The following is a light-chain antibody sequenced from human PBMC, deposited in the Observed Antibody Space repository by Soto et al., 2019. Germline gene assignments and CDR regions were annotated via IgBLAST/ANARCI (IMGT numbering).Light chain of an antibody. Sequence: QSVLTQPPSVSGAPGQRVTISCTGSGTNIGAHYDVHWYQQIPGAAPKFLIYGNSNRPSGVPDRFSGSKSGTSASLAVTGLRAEDEGDYYCQSYDSSLSGVVFGGGTKLNVL. V-gene: IGLV1-40*01. J-gene: IGLJ2*01. CDR3: QSYDSSLSGVV. CDR1: GTNIGAHYD. CDR2: GNS.